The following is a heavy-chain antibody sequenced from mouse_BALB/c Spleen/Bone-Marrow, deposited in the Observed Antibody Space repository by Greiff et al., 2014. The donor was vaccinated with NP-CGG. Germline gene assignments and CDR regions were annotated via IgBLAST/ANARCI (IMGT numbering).Heavy chain of an antibody. CDR2: IWWDDVK. Sequence: SGPGILRPSQTLSLTCSFSGFSLSTSGMGVGWIRQPSGKGLEWLANIWWDDVKHYNPALKSRLTISKDSSSSQVFLKIASVDTADTATYYCARAYYGNYGWYFDVWGAGTTVTVSS. CDR1: GFSLSTSGMG. J-gene: IGHJ1*01. D-gene: IGHD2-1*01. CDR3: ARAYYGNYGWYFDV. V-gene: IGHV8-8*01.